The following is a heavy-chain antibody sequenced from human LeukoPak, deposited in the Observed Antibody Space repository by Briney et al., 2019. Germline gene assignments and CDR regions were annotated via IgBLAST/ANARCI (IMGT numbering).Heavy chain of an antibody. D-gene: IGHD6-25*01. V-gene: IGHV4-59*12. Sequence: SETLSLTCTVSGGSISSYYWSWIRQPPGKGLEWIGYIYYSGSTNYNPSLKSRVTISVDTSKNQFSLKLSSVTAADTAVYDCARGESGSRRHFDYWGQGTLVTVSS. CDR1: GGSISSYY. J-gene: IGHJ4*02. CDR2: IYYSGST. CDR3: ARGESGSRRHFDY.